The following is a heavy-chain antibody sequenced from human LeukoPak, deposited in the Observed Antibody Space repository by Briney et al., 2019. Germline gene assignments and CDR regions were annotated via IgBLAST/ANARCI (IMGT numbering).Heavy chain of an antibody. CDR2: ISGSGGRT. CDR3: AKSGTTVVTPGRAFDI. Sequence: PGKCLRLSCAASGFTFINYAMSWVRQAPGKGLEWVSAISGSGGRTYYADSVKGRLTISRDNSKNTLYLQMNGLRAEDTAVYYCAKSGTTVVTPGRAFDIWGQGSMVTVSS. D-gene: IGHD1-7*01. J-gene: IGHJ3*02. V-gene: IGHV3-23*01. CDR1: GFTFINYA.